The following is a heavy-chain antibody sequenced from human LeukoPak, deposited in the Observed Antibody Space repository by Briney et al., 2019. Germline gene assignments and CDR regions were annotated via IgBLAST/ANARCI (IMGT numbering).Heavy chain of an antibody. J-gene: IGHJ4*02. Sequence: SETLSLTCAVSDGSISSNNYFWGWIRQPPGKGLEWIGSMYSSGSTNYNPSLKSRVTISVDTSKNQFSLKLSSVTAADTAVYYCARGRTERRAFDYWGQGTLVTVSS. CDR2: MYSSGST. CDR3: ARGRTERRAFDY. CDR1: DGSISSNNYF. D-gene: IGHD2-8*02. V-gene: IGHV4-39*07.